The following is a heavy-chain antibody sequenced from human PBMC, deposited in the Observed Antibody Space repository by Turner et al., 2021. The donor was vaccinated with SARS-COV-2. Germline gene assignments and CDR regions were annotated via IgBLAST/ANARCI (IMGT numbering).Heavy chain of an antibody. Sequence: QVQLVESGGGVVQPGRSRRLSCVVAGITFTDSNFHWVRQAPGKGLEWMAVISYDGSGTYYADSVKGRFTVSRDNSKNMVYFQMDSLRAEDTAVYYCVTGSYFRELAYWGQGTLVTVSS. J-gene: IGHJ4*02. CDR3: VTGSYFRELAY. CDR1: GITFTDSN. CDR2: ISYDGSGT. V-gene: IGHV3-30-3*01. D-gene: IGHD1-26*01.